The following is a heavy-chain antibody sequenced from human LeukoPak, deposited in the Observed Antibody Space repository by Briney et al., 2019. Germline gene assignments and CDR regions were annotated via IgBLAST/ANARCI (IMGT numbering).Heavy chain of an antibody. CDR3: AKRSGSGSYKSFDY. V-gene: IGHV3-30*18. CDR1: GFTFSSYG. J-gene: IGHJ4*02. D-gene: IGHD1-26*01. CDR2: MSYDGSIK. Sequence: GGSLRLSCAASGFTFSSYGMHWVRQAPGKGLEWVAVMSYDGSIKYYADSVEGRFTISRDNSKNTLYLQMNSLRAEDTAVYYCAKRSGSGSYKSFDYWGQGTLVTVSP.